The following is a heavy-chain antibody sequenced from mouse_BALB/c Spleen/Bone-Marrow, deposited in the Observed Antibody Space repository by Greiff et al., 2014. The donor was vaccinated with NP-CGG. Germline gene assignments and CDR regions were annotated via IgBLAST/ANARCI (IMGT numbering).Heavy chain of an antibody. CDR2: INPDSSTI. V-gene: IGHV4-1*02. D-gene: IGHD1-2*01. CDR3: TRLHYYGYSAY. Sequence: EVQLVESGGGLVQPGGSLKLSCAASGFDFSRYWMSWVRQAPGKGLEWIGEINPDSSTINYTPSLKDKFIISRVNAKNTLYLQKSNVRSEDTALYYCTRLHYYGYSAYWGQGTLVTVST. CDR1: GFDFSRYW. J-gene: IGHJ3*01.